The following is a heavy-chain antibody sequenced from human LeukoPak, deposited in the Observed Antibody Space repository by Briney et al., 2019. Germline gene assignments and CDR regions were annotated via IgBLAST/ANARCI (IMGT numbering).Heavy chain of an antibody. CDR1: GFTVSDHY. CDR2: IRKKSDRYTT. V-gene: IGHV3-72*01. CDR3: ADIGGGGSNTR. Sequence: GGSLRLSCVASGFTVSDHYLDWVRQAPGKGLEWVGLIRKKSDRYTTEYAASVKGRFAISRDDSTNSVYLQMSSLKSEDTAVYYCADIGGGGSNTRWGEGTVVTVSS. J-gene: IGHJ1*01. D-gene: IGHD2-15*01.